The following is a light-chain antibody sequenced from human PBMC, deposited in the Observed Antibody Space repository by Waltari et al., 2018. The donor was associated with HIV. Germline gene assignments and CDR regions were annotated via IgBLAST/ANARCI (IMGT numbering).Light chain of an antibody. V-gene: IGLV1-44*01. J-gene: IGLJ2*01. CDR3: AAWDDSLNGL. CDR2: DNN. CDR1: RSNIGSNP. Sequence: QSVLARPPSASGTPGQRVTISFSGRRSNIGSNPVSWYQQVPGTAPKLLISDNNQRPSGVPDRFSGSKSGTSAYLAISGLQSEDEGDYYCAAWDDSLNGLFGGGTKLTV.